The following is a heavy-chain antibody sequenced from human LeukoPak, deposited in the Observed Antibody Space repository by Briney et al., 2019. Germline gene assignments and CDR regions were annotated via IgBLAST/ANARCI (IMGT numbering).Heavy chain of an antibody. CDR3: ARSHRSSGYYGDAFDI. CDR2: ISSSSSTI. V-gene: IGHV3-48*01. D-gene: IGHD3-22*01. J-gene: IGHJ3*02. Sequence: GGSLRLSCAASGFTFSSYNMNGVRQAPGRGREWVSYISSSSSTIYYADSVKGRFTISRDNAKNSLYLQMNSLRAEDTAVYCCARSHRSSGYYGDAFDIGGQGKMVTVSS. CDR1: GFTFSSYN.